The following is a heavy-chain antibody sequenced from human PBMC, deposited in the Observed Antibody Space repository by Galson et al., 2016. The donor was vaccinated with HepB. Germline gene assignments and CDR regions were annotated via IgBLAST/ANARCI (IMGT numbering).Heavy chain of an antibody. J-gene: IGHJ6*03. CDR3: ARHAGTSYENYYMDV. CDR1: GGSISSSSY. V-gene: IGHV4-39*01. D-gene: IGHD1-7*01. Sequence: SETLSLTCTVSGGSISSSSYWAWIRQPPGKGLEWIASIYYSGTSYYKPSLTSRVTISVDTSKSQFSLKVRSVTAADTAVYYCARHAGTSYENYYMDVWGRGTTVAGSS. CDR2: IYYSGTS.